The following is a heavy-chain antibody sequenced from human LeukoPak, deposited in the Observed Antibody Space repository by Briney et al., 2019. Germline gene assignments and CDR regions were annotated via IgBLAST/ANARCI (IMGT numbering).Heavy chain of an antibody. J-gene: IGHJ6*03. CDR2: INHSGST. D-gene: IGHD3-10*01. Sequence: SETLSLTCAVYGGSFSGYYWSWIRQPPGKGLEWIGEINHSGSTNYNPSLKSRVTISVDTSKNQFSLKLSSVTAADTAVYYCARRYAYYYGSGSYYNSLHYYYYMDVWGKGTTVTVSS. V-gene: IGHV4-34*01. CDR1: GGSFSGYY. CDR3: ARRYAYYYGSGSYYNSLHYYYYMDV.